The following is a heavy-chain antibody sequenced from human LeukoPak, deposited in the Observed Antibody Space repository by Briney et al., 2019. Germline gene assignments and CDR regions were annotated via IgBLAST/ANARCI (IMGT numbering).Heavy chain of an antibody. CDR3: ARDRGDYGDYNDAFDI. CDR2: IYYSGST. Sequence: SETLSLTCTVSGGSISSDYWSWIRQPPGKGLEWIGYIYYSGSTNYNPSLKSRVTISVDTSKNQFSLKLSSVTAADTAVYYCARDRGDYGDYNDAFDIWGQGTMVTVSS. J-gene: IGHJ3*02. V-gene: IGHV4-59*01. D-gene: IGHD4-17*01. CDR1: GGSISSDY.